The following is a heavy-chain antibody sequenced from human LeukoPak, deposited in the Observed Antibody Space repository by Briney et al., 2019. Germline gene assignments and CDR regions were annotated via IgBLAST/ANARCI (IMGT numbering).Heavy chain of an antibody. J-gene: IGHJ4*02. Sequence: GGSLRLSCAASGFTFSTYTFNWVRQAPGKGLEWLSYISSGGITIFYADSVKGRFTISRDNAKNSLYLHMNSLKAEDTAVYYCARDFDNGDYIDFWGQGTLVTVS. CDR3: ARDFDNGDYIDF. CDR1: GFTFSTYT. D-gene: IGHD4-17*01. V-gene: IGHV3-48*04. CDR2: ISSGGITI.